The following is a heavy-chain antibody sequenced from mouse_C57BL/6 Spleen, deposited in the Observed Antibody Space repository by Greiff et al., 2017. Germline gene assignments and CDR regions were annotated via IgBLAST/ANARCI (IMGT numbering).Heavy chain of an antibody. J-gene: IGHJ4*01. V-gene: IGHV1-53*01. D-gene: IGHD4-1*01. CDR3: AGTGTRYAMDY. CDR2: INPSNGGT. CDR1: GYTFTSYW. Sequence: QVQLQQSGTELVKPGASVKLSCKASGYTFTSYWMHWVKQRPGQGLEWIGNINPSNGGTNYNEKFKSKATQTVDKSSSTAYMQLSSLTSEDSAVYYCAGTGTRYAMDYWGQGTSVTVSS.